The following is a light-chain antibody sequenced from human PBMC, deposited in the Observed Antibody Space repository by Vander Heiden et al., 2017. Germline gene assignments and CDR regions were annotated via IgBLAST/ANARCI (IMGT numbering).Light chain of an antibody. CDR3: QHYNNLPGT. CDR2: GAS. V-gene: IGKV3-15*01. CDR1: QSVNSN. Sequence: EIVITPSPAPLSVAPGGRATLPCRASQSVNSNLAWYQRKPGQAPRLLNYGASTRATGIPARFSGSGSGTEFTLAISSLQSEDLAIYYCQHYNNLPGTFGQGTKVE. J-gene: IGKJ1*01.